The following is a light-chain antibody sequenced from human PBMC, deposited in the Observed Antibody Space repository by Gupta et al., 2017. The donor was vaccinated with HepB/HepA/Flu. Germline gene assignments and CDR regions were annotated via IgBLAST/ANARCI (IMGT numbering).Light chain of an antibody. J-gene: IGKJ4*01. CDR1: QSILYSSNNKNY. V-gene: IGKV4-1*01. Sequence: DIVMTQSPVFLSVSLGESASISCTSSQSILYSSNNKNYLAWYQQKPGQPPRLLIYWASTRASGVPDRFSGSGSGTDFTLTISSLQAEDVAVYYCKQYHNTPLTFGGGTKVEIK. CDR3: KQYHNTPLT. CDR2: WAS.